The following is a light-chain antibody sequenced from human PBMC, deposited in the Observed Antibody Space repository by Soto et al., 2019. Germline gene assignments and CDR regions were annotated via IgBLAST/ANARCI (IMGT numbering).Light chain of an antibody. Sequence: DIQMSQSQSSLSASVGSRVSLTCRARQSISSYLNWYQQKPGKAPKLLIYAASSLQSGVPSRFSGSGSGTDFTLTISILQPEDFATYYCQQSYSIPGTFGQGTKVDI. J-gene: IGKJ1*01. CDR2: AAS. CDR3: QQSYSIPGT. CDR1: QSISSY. V-gene: IGKV1-39*01.